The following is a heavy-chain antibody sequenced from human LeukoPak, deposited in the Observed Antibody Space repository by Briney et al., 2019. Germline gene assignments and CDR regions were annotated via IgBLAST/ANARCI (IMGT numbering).Heavy chain of an antibody. J-gene: IGHJ4*02. CDR1: GYTFTSYG. Sequence: GASVKVSCKVSGYTFTSYGISWVRQAPGQGLEWMGWISAYNGNTNYAQKLQGRVTMTTDTSTGTAYMELRSLRSDDTAVYYCARVRNIAAAAYFDYWGQGTLVTVSS. V-gene: IGHV1-18*01. CDR2: ISAYNGNT. CDR3: ARVRNIAAAAYFDY. D-gene: IGHD6-13*01.